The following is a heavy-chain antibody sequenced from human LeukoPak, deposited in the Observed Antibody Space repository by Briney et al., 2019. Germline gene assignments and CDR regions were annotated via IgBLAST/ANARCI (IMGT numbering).Heavy chain of an antibody. J-gene: IGHJ4*02. CDR3: AKDRGSGSYYGSDY. Sequence: GRSLRLSCAASGSTFSSYGMHWVRQAPGKGLEWVAVISYDGSNKYYADSVKGRFTISRDNSKNTLYLQMNSLRAEDTAVYYCAKDRGSGSYYGSDYWGQGTLVTVSS. D-gene: IGHD3-10*01. CDR2: ISYDGSNK. CDR1: GSTFSSYG. V-gene: IGHV3-30*18.